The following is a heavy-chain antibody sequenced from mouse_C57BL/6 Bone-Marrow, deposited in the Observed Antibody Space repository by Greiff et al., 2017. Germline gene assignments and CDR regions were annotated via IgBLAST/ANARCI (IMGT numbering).Heavy chain of an antibody. CDR2: IYPGDGDT. Sequence: VQLQQSGPELVKPGASVKISCKASGYAFSSSWMNWVKQRPGKGLEWIGRIYPGDGDTNYNGKFKGKATLTADKSSRTAYMQLSSLTSEDSAVYFCARPWLLRGFAYWGQGTLVTVSA. CDR3: ARPWLLRGFAY. CDR1: GYAFSSSW. J-gene: IGHJ3*01. V-gene: IGHV1-82*01. D-gene: IGHD2-3*01.